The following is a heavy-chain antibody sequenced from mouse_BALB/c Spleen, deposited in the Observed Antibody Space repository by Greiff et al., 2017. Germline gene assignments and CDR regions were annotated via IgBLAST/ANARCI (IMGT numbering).Heavy chain of an antibody. Sequence: EVQVVESGGGLVQPGGSLKLSCAASGFTFSSYGMSWVRQTPDKRLELVATINSNGGSTYYPASVKGRFTISRDNAKNTLYLQMSSLKSEDTAMYYCARDKYGNPFDYWGQGTTLTVSS. V-gene: IGHV5-6-3*01. D-gene: IGHD2-10*02. CDR1: GFTFSSYG. CDR2: INSNGGST. CDR3: ARDKYGNPFDY. J-gene: IGHJ2*01.